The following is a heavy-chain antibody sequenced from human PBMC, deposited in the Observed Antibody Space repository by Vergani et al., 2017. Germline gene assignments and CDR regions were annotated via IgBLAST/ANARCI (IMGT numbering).Heavy chain of an antibody. V-gene: IGHV5-10-1*03. CDR1: GYSFTTYR. D-gene: IGHD1-14*01. CDR3: ASEQGGGTH. J-gene: IGHJ4*02. CDR2: IDRSDSYT. Sequence: EVQLVQSGAEVKKPGEPLRISCKGSGYSFTTYRISWLRQMPGKGLEWMGKIDRSDSYTNYSPSFQAHVTIAPDKSISTAYLQWSSLKRSVTAMYYCASEQGGGTHWGQGGLVSVSA.